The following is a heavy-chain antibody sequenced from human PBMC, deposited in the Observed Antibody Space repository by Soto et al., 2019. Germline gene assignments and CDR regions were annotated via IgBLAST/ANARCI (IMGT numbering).Heavy chain of an antibody. CDR3: ARVSGSYYYGMDV. CDR1: GYTFSMSG. V-gene: IGHV1-18*01. Sequence: ASVKVSCKSSGYTFSMSGISWVRQAPGQGLEWMGWISGYNGNTNYEQKFQDRVTMTTDTTTNTAYMELRSLRSDDTAVYYCARVSGSYYYGMDVWGQGTTVTVSS. CDR2: ISGYNGNT. J-gene: IGHJ6*02. D-gene: IGHD1-26*01.